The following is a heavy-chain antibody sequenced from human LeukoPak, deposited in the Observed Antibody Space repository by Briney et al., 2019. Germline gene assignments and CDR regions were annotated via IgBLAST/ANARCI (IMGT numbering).Heavy chain of an antibody. J-gene: IGHJ6*02. CDR2: ISGSGGST. Sequence: GGSLRLSCAASGFTFSSYAMSWVRQAPGKGLEWVSAISGSGGSTYYADSVKGRFTISRDNSKNTLYLQMNSLRAEDMAVYYCARDLSRSYYYYYGMDVWGQGTTVTVSS. CDR3: ARDLSRSYYYYYGMDV. D-gene: IGHD1-14*01. CDR1: GFTFSSYA. V-gene: IGHV3-23*01.